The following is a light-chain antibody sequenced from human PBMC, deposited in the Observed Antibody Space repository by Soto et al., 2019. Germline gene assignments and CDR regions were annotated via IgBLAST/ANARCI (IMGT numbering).Light chain of an antibody. V-gene: IGKV1-5*01. CDR3: QHYDSYPYT. CDR1: QSISTW. J-gene: IGKJ2*01. Sequence: DIQMTQSPPTLSASVGDTVTITCRASQSISTWMAWYQQKPGKAPKLLIFDASTLQGGVPSRFSGSASGTEFTLTLSSLQPDDFATYYCQHYDSYPYTFGQGTKVEI. CDR2: DAS.